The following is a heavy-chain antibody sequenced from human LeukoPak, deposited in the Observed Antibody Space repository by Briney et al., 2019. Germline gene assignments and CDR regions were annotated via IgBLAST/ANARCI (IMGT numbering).Heavy chain of an antibody. J-gene: IGHJ5*02. Sequence: KPSETLSLTCTVSGGSISSYYWSWIRQPPGKGLEWIGYIYYSGSTNYNPSLKSRVTISVDTSKNQFSLKLSSVTAADTAVYYCARATRLGWFDPWGQGTLVTVSS. D-gene: IGHD5-12*01. CDR1: GGSISSYY. V-gene: IGHV4-59*01. CDR3: ARATRLGWFDP. CDR2: IYYSGST.